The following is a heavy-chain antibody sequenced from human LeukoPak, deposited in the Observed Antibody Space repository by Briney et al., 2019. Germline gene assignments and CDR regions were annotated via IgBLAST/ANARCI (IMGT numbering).Heavy chain of an antibody. CDR1: GGSFSGYY. J-gene: IGHJ5*02. V-gene: IGHV4-34*01. Sequence: SETLSLTCAVYGGSFSGYYWSWIRQPPGKGLEWIGEINHSGSTNYNPSLKSRVTISVDTSKNQFSLKLSSVTAADTAVYYCARGDIVLMAYAKGRHNWFDPWGQGTLVTVSS. CDR2: INHSGST. D-gene: IGHD2-8*01. CDR3: ARGDIVLMAYAKGRHNWFDP.